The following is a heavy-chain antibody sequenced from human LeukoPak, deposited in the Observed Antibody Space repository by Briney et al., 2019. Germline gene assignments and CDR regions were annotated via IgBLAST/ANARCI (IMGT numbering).Heavy chain of an antibody. CDR3: ARGLLAITIFGVVGRNWFDP. J-gene: IGHJ5*02. V-gene: IGHV4-39*01. Sequence: AETLSLTCTVSGGSISSSSYYWGWIRQPPGKGLEWIGSIYYSGSTYYNPSLKSRVTISVDTSKNQFSLKLSSVTAADMAVYYCARGLLAITIFGVVGRNWFDPWGQGTLVTVSS. CDR2: IYYSGST. CDR1: GGSISSSSYY. D-gene: IGHD3-3*01.